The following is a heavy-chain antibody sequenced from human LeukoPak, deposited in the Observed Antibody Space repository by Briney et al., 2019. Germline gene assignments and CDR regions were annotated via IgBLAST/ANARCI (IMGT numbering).Heavy chain of an antibody. V-gene: IGHV6-1*01. Sequence: SQTLSLTCALSGDSFSSNSAAWNWSRQSPSRGLEWLGRTYYRSKWYNDYAVSVKSRITINPDTSKNQFSLQLNSVTPEDTAVYYCARDRVHYDFWSGATDQYGMDVWGQGTTVTVSS. CDR2: TYYRSKWYN. CDR3: ARDRVHYDFWSGATDQYGMDV. D-gene: IGHD3-3*01. CDR1: GDSFSSNSAA. J-gene: IGHJ6*02.